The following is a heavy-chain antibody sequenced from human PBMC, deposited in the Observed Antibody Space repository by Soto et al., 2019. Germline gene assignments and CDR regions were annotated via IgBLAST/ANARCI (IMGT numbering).Heavy chain of an antibody. V-gene: IGHV1-46*03. J-gene: IGHJ4*02. D-gene: IGHD5-12*01. CDR2: IKPSGGST. CDR1: GYTFTSYY. CDR3: ARDYSGYDYPLDY. Sequence: ASVKVSCKASGYTFTSYYMHWVRQAPGQGLEWMGIIKPSGGSTSYAQKFQGRVTMTRDTSTSTVYMEMSSLRSEDTAVYYCARDYSGYDYPLDYWGQGTLVTVSS.